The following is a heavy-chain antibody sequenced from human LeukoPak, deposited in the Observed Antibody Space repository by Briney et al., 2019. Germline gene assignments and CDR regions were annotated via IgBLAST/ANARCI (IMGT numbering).Heavy chain of an antibody. V-gene: IGHV4-59*08. CDR3: ARLNTVTYDAFDI. J-gene: IGHJ3*02. CDR1: GGSISSYY. D-gene: IGHD4-17*01. CDR2: IYYSGST. Sequence: SETLSLTCTVSGGSISSYYWSWIRQPPGKGLEWIGYIYYSGSTNYNPSLKSRVTISVDTSKNQFSLRLSSVTAAGTAVYYCARLNTVTYDAFDIWGQGTMVTVSS.